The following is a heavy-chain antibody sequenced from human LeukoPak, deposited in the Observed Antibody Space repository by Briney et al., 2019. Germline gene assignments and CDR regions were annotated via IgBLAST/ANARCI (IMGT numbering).Heavy chain of an antibody. Sequence: ASVKVSCKASGYNFNAYYMHWVRQAPGQGLEWMGWINPNSGGTNYAQTFQGRVTLTRDTSINTIYMEVNRLTSDDTVVYYCARGEWLVLGDHWGQGTPVTVSS. D-gene: IGHD3-3*01. CDR1: GYNFNAYY. J-gene: IGHJ4*02. CDR3: ARGEWLVLGDH. CDR2: INPNSGGT. V-gene: IGHV1-2*02.